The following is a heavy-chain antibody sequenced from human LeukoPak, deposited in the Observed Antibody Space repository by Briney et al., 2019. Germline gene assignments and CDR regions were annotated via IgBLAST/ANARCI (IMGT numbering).Heavy chain of an antibody. CDR2: IKPKTDGETT. J-gene: IGHJ5*02. Sequence: GGSLRLSCAASGFTFSNAYMNWVRQAPGKGLEWVGRIKPKTDGETTEYAAPVKDRFSISRDDSKSMMYLQMNSLKTEDTAVYYCTSHAAFDPWGQGTLVTVSS. CDR1: GFTFSNAY. CDR3: TSHAAFDP. V-gene: IGHV3-15*07.